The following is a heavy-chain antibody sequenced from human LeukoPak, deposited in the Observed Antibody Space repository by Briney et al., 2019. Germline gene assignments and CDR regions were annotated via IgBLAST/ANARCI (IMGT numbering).Heavy chain of an antibody. Sequence: KAGGSLRLSCAVSGFTFSSYSMNWVRQAPGRGLEWVSSISSSSSYIYYADSVKGRFTISRDNANNSLYLQMSSQSAEDTAVYYCARDMTVPWFDYWGQGTLVTVSS. CDR2: ISSSSSYI. D-gene: IGHD4-17*01. V-gene: IGHV3-21*01. CDR3: ARDMTVPWFDY. CDR1: GFTFSSYS. J-gene: IGHJ4*02.